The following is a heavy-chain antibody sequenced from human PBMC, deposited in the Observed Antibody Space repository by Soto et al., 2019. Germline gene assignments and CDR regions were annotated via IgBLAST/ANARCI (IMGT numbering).Heavy chain of an antibody. CDR1: GGTFSSYT. D-gene: IGHD3-10*01. Sequence: QVQLVQSGAEVKKPGSSVKVSCKASGGTFSSYTISWVRQAPGQGLEWMGRIIPILGIANYAQKFQGRVTITADKSTSTAYMELSSLRSEDTAVYYCARGLGELWASNWFDPWGQGTLVTVSS. J-gene: IGHJ5*02. V-gene: IGHV1-69*02. CDR2: IIPILGIA. CDR3: ARGLGELWASNWFDP.